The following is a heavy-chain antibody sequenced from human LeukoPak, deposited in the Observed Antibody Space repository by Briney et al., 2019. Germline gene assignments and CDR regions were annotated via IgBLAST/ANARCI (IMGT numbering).Heavy chain of an antibody. V-gene: IGHV4-59*01. CDR1: GGSISSYY. D-gene: IGHD3-22*01. CDR2: IYYSKST. Sequence: SETLSLTCTVSGGSISSYYWSWIRQPPGKGLEWIGYIYYSKSTNYNPSLKSRVTISGDTSKNQFSLKLSSVTAADTAVYCCARGLSDSSGYYYGGRFDPWGQGTLVTVSS. J-gene: IGHJ5*02. CDR3: ARGLSDSSGYYYGGRFDP.